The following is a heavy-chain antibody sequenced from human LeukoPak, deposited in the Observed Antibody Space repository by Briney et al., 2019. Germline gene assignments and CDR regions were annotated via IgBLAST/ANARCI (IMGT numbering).Heavy chain of an antibody. CDR3: ARHEGYGGNPRVDY. D-gene: IGHD4-23*01. CDR2: IYYSGST. Sequence: PSETLSLTCTVSVDSISSYYWSWIRQPPGKGLEWIGYIYYSGSTNYNPYLKSRVTISVDTSKNQFSLKLSCVTAADTAVYYCARHEGYGGNPRVDYWGQGTLVTVSS. CDR1: VDSISSYY. J-gene: IGHJ4*02. V-gene: IGHV4-59*08.